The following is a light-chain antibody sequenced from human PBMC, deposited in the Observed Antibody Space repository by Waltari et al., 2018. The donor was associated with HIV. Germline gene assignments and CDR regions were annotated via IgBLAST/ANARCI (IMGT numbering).Light chain of an antibody. CDR2: GAS. CDR1: QSVSSSN. V-gene: IGKV3-20*01. CDR3: QQYGSSAYT. Sequence: EIVLTQSPGTLSLSPGEGATLSCRASQSVSSSNLAWYQQKPGQAPRLLIYGASNRATGIPDRFSGSGSGTDFTLAITGLEPEDFAVYYCQQYGSSAYTFGQGPSWRSN. J-gene: IGKJ2*01.